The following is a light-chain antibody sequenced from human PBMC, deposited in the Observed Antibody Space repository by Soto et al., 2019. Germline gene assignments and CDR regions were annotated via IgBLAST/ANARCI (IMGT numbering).Light chain of an antibody. CDR2: EGS. CDR3: CSYSGRCTLV. J-gene: IGLJ2*01. V-gene: IGLV2-23*01. Sequence: QSALTQSASVSGSPGQSSTISCTGTSSDIVSWYQQHPCKAPKLSIYEGSKRPAGVSNRFSGSKSGNTASLTISGLQAEDEEDYYCCSYSGRCTLVFGGGTKLTVL. CDR1: SSDI.